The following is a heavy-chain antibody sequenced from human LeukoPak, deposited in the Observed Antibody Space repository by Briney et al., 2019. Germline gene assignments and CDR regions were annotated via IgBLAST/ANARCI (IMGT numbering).Heavy chain of an antibody. D-gene: IGHD5-24*01. Sequence: SETLSLTCTVSGGSISSGSYYWSWIRQPAGKGLEWIGRIYTSGSTNYNPSLKSRVTISVDTSKNQFSLKLSSVTAADAAVYYCARPRARRDGYNSRGPFDYWGQGTLVTVSS. CDR2: IYTSGST. J-gene: IGHJ4*02. CDR3: ARPRARRDGYNSRGPFDY. V-gene: IGHV4-61*02. CDR1: GGSISSGSYY.